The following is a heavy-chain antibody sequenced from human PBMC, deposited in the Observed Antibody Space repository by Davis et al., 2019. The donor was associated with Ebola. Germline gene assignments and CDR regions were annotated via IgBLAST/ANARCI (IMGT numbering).Heavy chain of an antibody. CDR3: ARDLAVRTFDY. Sequence: SVKVSCKASGYTFTSYGINWVRQAPGQGLEWMGGIIPIIGTANYAQKFQGRVTITADKSTSTAYMELRSLRSDDTAVYYCARDLAVRTFDYWGQGTLVTVSS. CDR2: IIPIIGTA. J-gene: IGHJ4*02. CDR1: GYTFTSYG. V-gene: IGHV1-69*06.